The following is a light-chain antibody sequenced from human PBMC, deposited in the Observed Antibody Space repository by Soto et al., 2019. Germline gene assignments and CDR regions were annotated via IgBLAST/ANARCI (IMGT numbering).Light chain of an antibody. CDR2: AAS. CDR1: QSISSY. Sequence: DIQMTQSPSSLSASVGDRVTIACRASQSISSYLNWYQHKPGKAPKLLIYAASSLQSGVPSRFSGSGSGTDFILSISSLQPEDFATYYCQQSYSTLLTFCQGTKMQIK. V-gene: IGKV1-39*01. CDR3: QQSYSTLLT. J-gene: IGKJ1*01.